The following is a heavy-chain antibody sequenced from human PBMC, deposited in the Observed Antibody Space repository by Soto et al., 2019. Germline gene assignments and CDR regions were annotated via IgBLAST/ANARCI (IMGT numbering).Heavy chain of an antibody. CDR3: ARDRGWYLFDY. CDR2: TNSDGSDT. D-gene: IGHD6-19*01. Sequence: EVQLVESGGGLVQPGGSLRLSCAASGFTFSSYWMYWVRQAPGKGLVCVSRTNSDGSDTSYADSVKGRFTISRDNAKNTLYLQMNSLRAEDTAVYYCARDRGWYLFDYWGQGTLVTVSS. V-gene: IGHV3-74*01. J-gene: IGHJ4*02. CDR1: GFTFSSYW.